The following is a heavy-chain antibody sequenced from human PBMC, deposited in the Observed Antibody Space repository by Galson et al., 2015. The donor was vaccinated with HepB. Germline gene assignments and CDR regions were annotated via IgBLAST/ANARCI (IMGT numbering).Heavy chain of an antibody. CDR3: AKAYDFWSGYQDY. Sequence: SLRLSCAASGFTFSSYAMSWVRQAPGKGLEWVSAISGSGGSTYYADSVKGRFTISRDNSKNTLYLQMNSLRAEDTAVYYCAKAYDFWSGYQDYWGQGTLVTVSS. CDR2: ISGSGGST. J-gene: IGHJ4*02. V-gene: IGHV3-23*01. D-gene: IGHD3-3*01. CDR1: GFTFSSYA.